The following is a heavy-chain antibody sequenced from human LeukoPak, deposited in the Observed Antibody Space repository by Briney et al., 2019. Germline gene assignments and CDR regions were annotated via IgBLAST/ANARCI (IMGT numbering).Heavy chain of an antibody. D-gene: IGHD2-2*03. V-gene: IGHV3-23*01. CDR1: GFTFSGYA. J-gene: IGHJ4*02. Sequence: PGGSLRLSCAASGFTFSGYAMAWVGRAQGKGLGWVSSISDSGAITYYADSVEGRFTISRDNSKNTLFLQMNSLSAEDTAIYYCAKVVYGYCSSTTCFAFDYWGQGALVPVSS. CDR3: AKVVYGYCSSTTCFAFDY. CDR2: ISDSGAIT.